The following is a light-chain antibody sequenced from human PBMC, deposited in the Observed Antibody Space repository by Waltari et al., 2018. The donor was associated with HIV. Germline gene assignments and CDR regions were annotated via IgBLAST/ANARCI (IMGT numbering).Light chain of an antibody. V-gene: IGLV2-11*01. CDR1: YSDVGDYNY. J-gene: IGLJ2*01. Sequence: QSALTQPRSVSGSPGQSVTISCTGTYSDVGDYNYVSWYQQHPGQAPKLMVYDVSPRPAGVPDRFSGSKSGNTASLTISGLQADDDADYYCCAFAGTYTIFGGGTKLTVL. CDR3: CAFAGTYTI. CDR2: DVS.